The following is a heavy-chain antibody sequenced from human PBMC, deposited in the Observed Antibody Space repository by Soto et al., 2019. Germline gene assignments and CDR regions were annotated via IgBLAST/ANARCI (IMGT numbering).Heavy chain of an antibody. J-gene: IGHJ4*02. CDR1: RFTFSSYW. CDR2: INSDGSST. V-gene: IGHV3-74*01. CDR3: ARRGQEGPGLAH. Sequence: GSLRLSCAASRFTFSSYWMHWVRQAPGKGLVWVSRINSDGSSTSYVDSVKGRFTISRDNAKNTLYLQMNSLSVEDTAVYYCARRGQEGPGLAHWGQGTLVTVSS.